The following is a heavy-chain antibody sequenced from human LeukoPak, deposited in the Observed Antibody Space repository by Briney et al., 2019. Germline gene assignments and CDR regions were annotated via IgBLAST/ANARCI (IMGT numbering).Heavy chain of an antibody. CDR2: VWHDGSKQ. J-gene: IGHJ4*02. V-gene: IGHV3-33*01. D-gene: IGHD2-2*01. Sequence: GRSLRLSCAASGFIFSTFGIHWVRQTPGKGLEWVAVVWHDGSKQYYADSVKGRFIVFKDNSKNTVYLQMDSLRVDDTAVYYCARVVGVVPVAMLDSWGPGTLVTVSS. CDR3: ARVVGVVPVAMLDS. CDR1: GFIFSTFG.